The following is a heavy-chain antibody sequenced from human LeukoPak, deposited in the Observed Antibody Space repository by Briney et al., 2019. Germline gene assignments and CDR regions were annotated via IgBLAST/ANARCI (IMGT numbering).Heavy chain of an antibody. Sequence: SVKVSCKTSGGTFSSYTISWVRQAPGQGLEWMGGIIPIFGTANYAQKFQGRVTITADESTSTAYMELSSLRSEDTAVYYCAYQLPPQTDYYYYYMDVWGKGTTVTVSS. CDR1: GGTFSSYT. D-gene: IGHD2-2*01. J-gene: IGHJ6*03. CDR2: IIPIFGTA. V-gene: IGHV1-69*13. CDR3: AYQLPPQTDYYYYYMDV.